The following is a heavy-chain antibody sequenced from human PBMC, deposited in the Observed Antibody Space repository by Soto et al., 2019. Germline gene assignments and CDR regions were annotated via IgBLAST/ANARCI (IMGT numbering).Heavy chain of an antibody. CDR3: LGQLVLFDY. V-gene: IGHV3-30-3*01. D-gene: IGHD6-13*01. J-gene: IGHJ4*02. CDR1: GFTFSSYA. CDR2: ISYDGSNK. Sequence: QVQLVESGGGVVQPGRSLRLSCAASGFTFSSYAMHWVRQAPGKGLEWVAVISYDGSNKYYADSVKGRFTISRDNSKNTLYLQMNSLRADDTAVYYCLGQLVLFDYWGQGTLVTVSS.